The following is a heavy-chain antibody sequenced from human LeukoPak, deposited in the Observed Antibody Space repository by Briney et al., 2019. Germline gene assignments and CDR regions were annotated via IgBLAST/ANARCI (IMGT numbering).Heavy chain of an antibody. V-gene: IGHV4-59*01. CDR3: AGKKGTMVFFDY. CDR2: IYYSGST. J-gene: IGHJ4*02. D-gene: IGHD4/OR15-4a*01. Sequence: SETLSLTCTVSGGSISSYYWSWIRQPPGKGLEWIGYIYYSGSTNYNPSIKSRVTISVDTSKNQFSLKLSSVTAADTAVYYCAGKKGTMVFFDYWGQGTLVTVSS. CDR1: GGSISSYY.